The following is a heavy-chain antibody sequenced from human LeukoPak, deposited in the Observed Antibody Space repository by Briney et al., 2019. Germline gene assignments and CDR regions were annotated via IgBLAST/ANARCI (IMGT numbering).Heavy chain of an antibody. CDR3: ARHGYSGSYIDY. J-gene: IGHJ4*02. CDR2: IYYSGST. Sequence: SETLSLTCTVSGGSISSYYWSWIRQPPGKGLEWIGYIYYSGSTNYNPSLKSRVTISVDTSKNQFSLKLSSVTAADTAVYFCARHGYSGSYIDYWGQGTLVTVSS. CDR1: GGSISSYY. D-gene: IGHD1-26*01. V-gene: IGHV4-59*08.